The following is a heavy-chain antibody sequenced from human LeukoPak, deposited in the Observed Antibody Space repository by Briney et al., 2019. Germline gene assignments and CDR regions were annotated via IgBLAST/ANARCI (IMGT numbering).Heavy chain of an antibody. Sequence: SETLSLTCAVYGGSFSGYYWSWIRQPPGKGLEWIGEINHSGSTNYNPSLKSRVTISVDTSKNQFSLKLSSVTAADTAVYYCARVGHRAVSNWFDPWGQGTLVTVSS. CDR3: ARVGHRAVSNWFDP. V-gene: IGHV4-34*01. CDR1: GGSFSGYY. D-gene: IGHD4-11*01. J-gene: IGHJ5*02. CDR2: INHSGST.